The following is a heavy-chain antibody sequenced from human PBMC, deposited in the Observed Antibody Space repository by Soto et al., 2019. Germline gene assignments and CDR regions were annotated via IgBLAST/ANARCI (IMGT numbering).Heavy chain of an antibody. CDR1: GFTFSSYS. Sequence: GGSLRLSCAASGFTFSSYSMNWVRQAPGKGLEWVSSISSSSSYIYYADSVKGRFTISRDKAKNSLYLQMNSLRAEDTAVYYVFVRDRYDILTGSPAFDIWGQGTMVTVSS. D-gene: IGHD3-9*01. V-gene: IGHV3-21*01. J-gene: IGHJ3*02. CDR2: ISSSSSYI. CDR3: FVRDRYDILTGSPAFDI.